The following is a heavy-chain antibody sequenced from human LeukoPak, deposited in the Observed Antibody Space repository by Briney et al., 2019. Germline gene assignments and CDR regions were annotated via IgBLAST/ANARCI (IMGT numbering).Heavy chain of an antibody. D-gene: IGHD6-19*01. V-gene: IGHV3-30*18. CDR1: GFTFSNYA. CDR2: ISYDGSNK. J-gene: IGHJ4*02. CDR3: AKELTGPNRPVAGLNY. Sequence: GGSLRLSCVVSGFTFSNYAMSWVRQAPGKGLEWVAIISYDGSNKYYPDSVKGRFTISRDDSKNTLYLQMNSLRTEDTAVYYCAKELTGPNRPVAGLNYWGQGTLVTVSS.